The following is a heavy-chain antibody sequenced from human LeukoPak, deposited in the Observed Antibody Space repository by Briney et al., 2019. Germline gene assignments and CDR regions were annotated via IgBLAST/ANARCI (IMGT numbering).Heavy chain of an antibody. CDR2: IYYSGST. J-gene: IGHJ4*02. D-gene: IGHD2-2*01. V-gene: IGHV4-59*01. CDR3: ARVARQRYQLPRASIYGY. CDR1: GGSISSYY. Sequence: SETLSLTCTVSGGSISSYYWSWIRQPPGKGLEWIGYIYYSGSTNYNPSLKSRVTISVDTSKNQFSLKLSSVTAADTAVYYCARVARQRYQLPRASIYGYWGQVTLVTVSS.